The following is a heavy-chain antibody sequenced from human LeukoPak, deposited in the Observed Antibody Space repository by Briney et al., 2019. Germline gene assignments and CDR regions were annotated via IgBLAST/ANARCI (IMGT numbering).Heavy chain of an antibody. CDR1: GFTFSFYA. D-gene: IGHD6-19*01. CDR2: ISGRSSYF. CDR3: ATNSPDSSGWYAGPFER. V-gene: IGHV3-21*01. J-gene: IGHJ4*02. Sequence: GGSLRLSCAGSGFTFSFYAMNWVRQAPGKGLEWVSSISGRSSYFYYADSVKGRFTISRDNAKNSLYLEMNSLRAEDTAVYYCATNSPDSSGWYAGPFERWGQGTLVTVSS.